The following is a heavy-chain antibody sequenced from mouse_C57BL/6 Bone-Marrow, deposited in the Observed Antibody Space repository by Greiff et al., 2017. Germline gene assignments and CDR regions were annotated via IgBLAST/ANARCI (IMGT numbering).Heavy chain of an antibody. CDR2: INPYNGGT. Sequence: EVQLQESGPVLVKPGASVKMSCKASGYTFTDYYMNWVKQSHGKSLEWIGVINPYNGGTSYNQKFKGKATLTVDKSSSTAYMELNSPTSEDSAVYYSASWGYAMDYWGQGTSVTVSS. J-gene: IGHJ4*01. V-gene: IGHV1-19*01. CDR1: GYTFTDYY. CDR3: ASWGYAMDY.